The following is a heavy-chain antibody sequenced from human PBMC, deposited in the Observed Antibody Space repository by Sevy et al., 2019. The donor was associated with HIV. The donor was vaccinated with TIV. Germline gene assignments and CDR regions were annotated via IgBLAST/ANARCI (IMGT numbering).Heavy chain of an antibody. CDR2: IIWNGGVT. J-gene: IGHJ4*01. Sequence: GGSLRLSCAASEFTFDDYGMSWVRQAPGKGLEWVSAIIWNGGVTSYADSVKGRFSISRDNTKNSLYLQMNSLRAEDTAFYFCAREKSCGGDCYYFDYWGHGTLVTVSS. D-gene: IGHD2-21*02. V-gene: IGHV3-20*04. CDR1: EFTFDDYG. CDR3: AREKSCGGDCYYFDY.